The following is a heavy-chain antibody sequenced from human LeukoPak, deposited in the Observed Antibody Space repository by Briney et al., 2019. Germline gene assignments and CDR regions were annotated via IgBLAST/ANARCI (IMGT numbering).Heavy chain of an antibody. Sequence: SQTLSLTCAISGDSVSSNSAAWNWIRQSPSRGLEWLGRTYYRSNWDTDYTVSMKSRISINPDTSKNQFSLQLNSVTPDDTGVYYCARLSADYSKYDSWGQGTLVTVSS. CDR2: TYYRSNWDT. V-gene: IGHV6-1*01. CDR1: GDSVSSNSAA. CDR3: ARLSADYSKYDS. J-gene: IGHJ5*01. D-gene: IGHD4-11*01.